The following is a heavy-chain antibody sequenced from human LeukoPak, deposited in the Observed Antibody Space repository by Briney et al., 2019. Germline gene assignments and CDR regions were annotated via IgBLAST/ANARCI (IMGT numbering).Heavy chain of an antibody. CDR3: ARHYYYDTRGYYFIMDY. J-gene: IGHJ4*02. V-gene: IGHV5-51*01. CDR1: GYSFASYW. D-gene: IGHD3-22*01. Sequence: AGESLKISCKGSGYSFASYWIGWVRQMPGKGLEWMGIIYPGDSNIKYSPSFQGQVTISADKSISTAYLQWSSLKASDTAIYYCARHYYYDTRGYYFIMDYWGQGTLVTVSS. CDR2: IYPGDSNI.